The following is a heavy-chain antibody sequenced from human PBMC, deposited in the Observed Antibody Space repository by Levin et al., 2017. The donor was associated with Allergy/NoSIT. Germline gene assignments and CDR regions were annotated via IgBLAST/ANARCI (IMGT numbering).Heavy chain of an antibody. V-gene: IGHV4-59*08. D-gene: IGHD4-23*01. CDR2: IYYTGST. CDR1: GGSISGYY. J-gene: IGHJ2*01. Sequence: GSLRLSCNVSGGSISGYYWSWVRQPPGKGLDWVGYIYYTGSTNYNPSLKSRVTISVDTSKNQFSLNLSSVTAADTAVYFCARQLDGNSFRYFDLWGRGTLVTVSS. CDR3: ARQLDGNSFRYFDL.